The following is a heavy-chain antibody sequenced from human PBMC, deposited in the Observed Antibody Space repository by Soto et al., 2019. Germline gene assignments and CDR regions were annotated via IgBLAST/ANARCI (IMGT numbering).Heavy chain of an antibody. Sequence: SVKVSCKASGFTFTSSAVQWLRQSRGQRLEWIGWIVVGSGNTNYAQKFQERVTITRDMSTSTAYMELSSLRSEDTAVYYCAADYYYDSSGYYRYGYYGMDVWGQGTTVTSP. CDR2: IVVGSGNT. J-gene: IGHJ6*02. CDR1: GFTFTSSA. D-gene: IGHD3-22*01. CDR3: AADYYYDSSGYYRYGYYGMDV. V-gene: IGHV1-58*01.